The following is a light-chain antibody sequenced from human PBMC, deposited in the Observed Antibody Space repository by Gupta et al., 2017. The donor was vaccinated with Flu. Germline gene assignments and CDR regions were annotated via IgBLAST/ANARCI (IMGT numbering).Light chain of an antibody. Sequence: QPVVTQESSFSVSPGGTVTLTCGLTSGSVSTGYFPSWYQQTPGLPPRTLIYNTNTRSAGVPGRFSGSILGNTAALTITGAQADDESNYYCILFVGSGIWVFGGGTKLTVL. CDR1: SGSVSTGYF. CDR2: NTN. CDR3: ILFVGSGIWV. J-gene: IGLJ3*02. V-gene: IGLV8-61*01.